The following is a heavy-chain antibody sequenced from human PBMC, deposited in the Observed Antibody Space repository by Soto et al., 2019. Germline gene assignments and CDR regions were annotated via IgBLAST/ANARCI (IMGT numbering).Heavy chain of an antibody. CDR1: GGSISSSSYY. D-gene: IGHD4-4*01. V-gene: IGHV4-39*01. J-gene: IGHJ4*02. CDR2: IYYSGST. CDR3: ARQRRVRGVTYYFDY. Sequence: SETLSLTCTVSGGSISSSSYYWGWIRQPPGKGLEWIGSIYYSGSTYYNPSLKSRVTISVETSKNQFSLKLSSVTAADTAVYYCARQRRVRGVTYYFDYWGQGTLVTVSS.